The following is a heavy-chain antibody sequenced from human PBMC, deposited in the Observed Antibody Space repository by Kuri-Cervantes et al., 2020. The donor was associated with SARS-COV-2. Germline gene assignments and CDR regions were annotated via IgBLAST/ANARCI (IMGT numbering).Heavy chain of an antibody. Sequence: LSLTCAASGFTFSSYAMHWVRLAPGKGLEWVAVISYDGSNKYYADSVKGRFTISRDNSKNTLYLQMNSLRAEDTAVYYCARSIVVVPAPFDYWGQGTLVTVSS. V-gene: IGHV3-30-3*01. CDR3: ARSIVVVPAPFDY. D-gene: IGHD2-2*01. CDR1: GFTFSSYA. J-gene: IGHJ4*02. CDR2: ISYDGSNK.